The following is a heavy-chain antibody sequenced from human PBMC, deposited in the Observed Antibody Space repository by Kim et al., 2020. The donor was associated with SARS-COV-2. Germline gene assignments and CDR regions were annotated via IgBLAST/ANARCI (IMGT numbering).Heavy chain of an antibody. CDR2: IYYSGST. J-gene: IGHJ6*02. CDR1: GGSISSSSYY. Sequence: SETLSLTCTVSGGSISSSSYYWGWIRQPPGKGLEWIGSIYYSGSTYYNPSLKSRVTISVDTSKNQFSLKLSSVTAADTAVYYCARLSSSSKYYYYYYGMDVWGQGTTVTVSS. CDR3: ARLSSSSKYYYYYYGMDV. V-gene: IGHV4-39*01. D-gene: IGHD6-6*01.